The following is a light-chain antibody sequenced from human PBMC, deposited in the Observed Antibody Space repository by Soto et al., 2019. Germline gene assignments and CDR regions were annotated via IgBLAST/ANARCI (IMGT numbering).Light chain of an antibody. Sequence: QSALTQPASVSGSPGQSITISCTGTTSDVADFNYVSWYQHHPGNAPKLIIYAASNRPPGVSNRFSGSKSCNTASLTISGLQAEDEGEYYCSSSTSTTTLLFGGGTKLTVL. CDR2: AAS. J-gene: IGLJ2*01. CDR3: SSSTSTTTLL. CDR1: TSDVADFNY. V-gene: IGLV2-14*01.